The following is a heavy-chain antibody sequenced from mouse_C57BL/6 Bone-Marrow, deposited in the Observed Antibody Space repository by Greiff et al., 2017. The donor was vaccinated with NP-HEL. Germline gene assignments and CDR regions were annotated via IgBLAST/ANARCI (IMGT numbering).Heavy chain of an antibody. CDR3: SRGGDGCMGPHYFDY. CDR1: GYTFTDHT. J-gene: IGHJ2*01. CDR2: IYLRAGST. Sequence: QVQLQQSDAELVQPGASVKISCMVSGYTFTDHTIHWMKQRPEQGLEWIGYIYLRAGSTKSNETFKGKATLTAYKSSCTAYIPLNSLTSDDSAVNFYSRGGDGCMGPHYFDYWGQGTTLTVSS. D-gene: IGHD2-3*01. V-gene: IGHV1-78*01.